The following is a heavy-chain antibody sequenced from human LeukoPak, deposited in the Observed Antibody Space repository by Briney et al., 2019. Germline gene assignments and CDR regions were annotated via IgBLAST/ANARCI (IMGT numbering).Heavy chain of an antibody. CDR2: SAYGSDST. CDR3: ARYVERGAGWFI. CDR1: GFTFTSYS. D-gene: IGHD6-19*01. J-gene: IGHJ4*02. V-gene: IGHV3-48*02. Sequence: GGSLRLSCAASGFTFTSYSMNWVRQAPGKGLEWISYSAYGSDSTYYADSVRGRFTISRDNAKNSLFLQMNSLRDEDTAVYYCARYVERGAGWFIWGQGTLVTVSS.